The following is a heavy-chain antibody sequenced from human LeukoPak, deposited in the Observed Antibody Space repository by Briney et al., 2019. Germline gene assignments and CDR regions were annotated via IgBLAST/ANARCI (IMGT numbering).Heavy chain of an antibody. CDR3: ARQAGPLDY. V-gene: IGHV4-39*01. CDR1: GGSISSSSYY. Sequence: SETLSLTCTVSGGSISSSSYYWGWIRQPPGKGLEWIGSIYYSGSTYYNPSLKSRVTISVDTSKNQFSLKLSSVTAADTAVYYCARQAGPLDYWGQGTLVTVSS. CDR2: IYYSGST. D-gene: IGHD6-19*01. J-gene: IGHJ4*02.